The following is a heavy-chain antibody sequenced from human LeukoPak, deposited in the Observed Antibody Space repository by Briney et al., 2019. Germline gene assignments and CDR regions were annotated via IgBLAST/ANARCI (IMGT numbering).Heavy chain of an antibody. D-gene: IGHD6-13*01. CDR1: GGSISSYY. J-gene: IGHJ5*02. V-gene: IGHV4-59*12. Sequence: SETLSLTCTVSGGSISSYYWSWIRQPPGKGLEWIGSIYYSGSTYYNPSLKSRVTISVDTSKNQFSLKLSSVTAADTAVYYCARGVIAAAGRNWFDPWGQGTLVTVSS. CDR3: ARGVIAAAGRNWFDP. CDR2: IYYSGST.